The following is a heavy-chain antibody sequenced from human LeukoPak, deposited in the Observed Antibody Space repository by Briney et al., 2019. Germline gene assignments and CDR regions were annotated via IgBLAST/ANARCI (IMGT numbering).Heavy chain of an antibody. J-gene: IGHJ5*02. V-gene: IGHV4-59*01. CDR3: ARDQHYDILTGSMGWFDP. D-gene: IGHD3-9*01. CDR1: GGSISSYY. CDR2: IYYSGST. Sequence: SETLSLTCTVSGGSISSYYWGWIRQPPGKGLEWIGYIYYSGSTNYNPSLKSRVTISVDTSKNQFSLKLSSVTAADTAVYYCARDQHYDILTGSMGWFDPWGQGTLVTVSS.